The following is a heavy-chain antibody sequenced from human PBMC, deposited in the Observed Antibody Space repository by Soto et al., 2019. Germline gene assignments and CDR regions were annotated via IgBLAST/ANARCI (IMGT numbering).Heavy chain of an antibody. D-gene: IGHD2-15*01. J-gene: IGHJ5*02. CDR2: ISSSGSTI. CDR1: GFTFSDYY. V-gene: IGHV3-11*01. Sequence: GGSLRLSCAASGFTFSDYYMSWIRQAPGKGLEWVSYISSSGSTIYYADSVKGRFTISRDNAKNSLYLQMNSLRAEDTAVYYCARALPGPLNNWFDPWGQGTLVTVSS. CDR3: ARALPGPLNNWFDP.